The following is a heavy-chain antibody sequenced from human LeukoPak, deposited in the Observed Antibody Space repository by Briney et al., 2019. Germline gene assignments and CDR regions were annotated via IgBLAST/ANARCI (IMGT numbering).Heavy chain of an antibody. CDR1: GGSISSSSYY. CDR3: ARDRMGQWLSDGMDV. V-gene: IGHV4-39*07. D-gene: IGHD6-19*01. CDR2: IYYSGST. Sequence: SESPSLTCTVSGGSISSSSYYWGWIRQPPGKGLEWIGSIYYSGSTYYNPSLKSRVTISVDRSKNQFSLKLSSVTAADTAVYYCARDRMGQWLSDGMDVWGQGTTVTVSS. J-gene: IGHJ6*02.